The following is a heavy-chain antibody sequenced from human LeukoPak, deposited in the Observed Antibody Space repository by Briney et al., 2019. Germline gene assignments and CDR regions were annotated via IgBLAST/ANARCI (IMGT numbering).Heavy chain of an antibody. CDR1: GFTVSSNY. V-gene: IGHV3-53*04. J-gene: IGHJ4*02. CDR3: ARGGTPGYSSGRIDY. Sequence: GGSLRLSCVASGFTVSSNYMSWVRQAPGKGLEWVSVIYSAGNTYYADSVKGRFTISRHNSESTLYLHMNSLRVEDTAVYFCARGGTPGYSSGRIDYWGQGTLVTVSS. CDR2: IYSAGNT. D-gene: IGHD6-19*01.